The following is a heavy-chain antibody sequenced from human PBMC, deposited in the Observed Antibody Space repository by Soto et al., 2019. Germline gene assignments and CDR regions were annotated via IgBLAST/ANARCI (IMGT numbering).Heavy chain of an antibody. D-gene: IGHD1-7*01. Sequence: QVQQLESGPGLVKPWDTLSLTCTVSGAYISDFSWSWIRQPAGKGLEWIGRITVNGNTQYNPSFRGRVTMSMDTSRNQFPLNLQSETAADTALYYCARESGENWTYEAHWGQGTLVTVSS. CDR2: ITVNGNT. CDR3: ARESGENWTYEAH. V-gene: IGHV4-4*07. CDR1: GAYISDFS. J-gene: IGHJ1*01.